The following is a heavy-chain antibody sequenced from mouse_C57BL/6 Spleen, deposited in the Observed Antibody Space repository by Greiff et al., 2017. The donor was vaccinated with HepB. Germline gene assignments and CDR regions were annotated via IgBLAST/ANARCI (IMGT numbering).Heavy chain of an antibody. CDR1: GYTFTGYE. J-gene: IGHJ2*01. Sequence: VKLQQSGAELVKPGASVTLSCKASGYTFTGYEMHWVKQTPVHGLEWIGSIDPADGGTDYNEKFKGKAILTADTSSSTAYMELRSLTSEDSAVYDGTKSSWDYWGQGTTLTVSS. CDR2: IDPADGGT. CDR3: TKSSWDY. V-gene: IGHV1-15*01.